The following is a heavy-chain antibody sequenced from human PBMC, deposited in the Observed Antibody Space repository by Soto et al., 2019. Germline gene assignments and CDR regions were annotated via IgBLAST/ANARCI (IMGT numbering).Heavy chain of an antibody. Sequence: SETLSLKCSVSGGSISSYYWSWIRKPPGKGLEWIGYIYYSGSTNYNPSLKSRVTISVDTSKNQFSLKLSSVTAADTAVYYCARSLILTGYYIHDAFDIWGQGTMVTVSS. V-gene: IGHV4-59*01. CDR3: ARSLILTGYYIHDAFDI. D-gene: IGHD3-9*01. J-gene: IGHJ3*02. CDR1: GGSISSYY. CDR2: IYYSGST.